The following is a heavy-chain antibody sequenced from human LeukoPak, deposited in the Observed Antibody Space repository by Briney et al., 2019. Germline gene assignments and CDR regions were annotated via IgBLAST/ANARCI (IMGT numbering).Heavy chain of an antibody. CDR3: ARDPAGRYGGNLN. Sequence: GASVKVSCKACGYSFTDYYMHWVRQAPGQGLEWMGWINPNSGGTNYAQKFQGRVTMTRDTSIRTAYMELSSLRSDDTAGYYCARDPAGRYGGNLNWGQGTLVTVSS. CDR2: INPNSGGT. J-gene: IGHJ4*02. V-gene: IGHV1-2*02. CDR1: GYSFTDYY. D-gene: IGHD4-23*01.